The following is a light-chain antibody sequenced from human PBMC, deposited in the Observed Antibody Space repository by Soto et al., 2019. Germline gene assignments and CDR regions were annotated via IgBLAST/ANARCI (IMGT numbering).Light chain of an antibody. CDR1: QTISSW. V-gene: IGKV1-5*03. CDR3: QHYNSYSEA. J-gene: IGKJ1*01. Sequence: DIQMTQSPSTLSGSVGDRVTITFRASQTISSWLAWYQQKPGKAPKPLIYKASTLKSGVPSRFSGSGSGTEFTLTISSLQPDDFATYYCQHYNSYSEAFGQGTKVDIK. CDR2: KAS.